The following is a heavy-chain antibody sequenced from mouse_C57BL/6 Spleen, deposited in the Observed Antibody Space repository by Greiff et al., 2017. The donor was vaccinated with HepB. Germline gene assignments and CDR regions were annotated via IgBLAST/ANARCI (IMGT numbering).Heavy chain of an antibody. V-gene: IGHV1-64*01. D-gene: IGHD1-1*01. Sequence: QVQLQQPGAELVKPGASVKLSCKASGYTFTSYWMHWVKQRPGQGLEWIGMIHPNSGSTNYNEKFKSKATLTVDKSSSTAYMQLSSLTSEDSAVYYCARYYGSSYGYFDVWGTGTTGTVSS. CDR1: GYTFTSYW. CDR2: IHPNSGST. J-gene: IGHJ1*03. CDR3: ARYYGSSYGYFDV.